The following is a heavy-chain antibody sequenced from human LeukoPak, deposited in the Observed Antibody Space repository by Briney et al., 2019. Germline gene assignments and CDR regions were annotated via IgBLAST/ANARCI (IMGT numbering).Heavy chain of an antibody. D-gene: IGHD5-24*01. CDR1: GYTFTGYY. V-gene: IGHV1-2*02. CDR2: INPDSGGT. CDR3: ARGLEMASVLGY. Sequence: ASVKVSCKASGYTFTGYYIHWVRQAPGQGLEWMGWINPDSGGTNYAQKFQGRVTMTRDTPTSTAYMDLSRLRSDDTAVYYCARGLEMASVLGYWGQGTLVTVSS. J-gene: IGHJ4*02.